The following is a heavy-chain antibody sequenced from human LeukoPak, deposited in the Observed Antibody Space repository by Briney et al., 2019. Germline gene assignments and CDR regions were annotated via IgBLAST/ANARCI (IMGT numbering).Heavy chain of an antibody. D-gene: IGHD3-22*01. CDR1: GYXFTSYG. CDR2: IIPIIGIT. Sequence: SVKVSCKASGYXFTSYGISWVRQAPGQGLEWMGRIIPIIGITNSAQKFQGRVTITADKSTSTAYMELSSLRSEDTAVYYCASDLKRVYYSDSSGYYGNYFDSWGQGTLVTVSS. J-gene: IGHJ4*02. CDR3: ASDLKRVYYSDSSGYYGNYFDS. V-gene: IGHV1-69*04.